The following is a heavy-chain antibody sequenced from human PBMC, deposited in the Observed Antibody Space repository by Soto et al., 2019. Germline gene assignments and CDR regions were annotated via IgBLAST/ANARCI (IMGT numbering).Heavy chain of an antibody. V-gene: IGHV3-21*01. D-gene: IGHD3-3*01. Sequence: SGGSLRLSCAASGFTFSSYSMNWVRQDPGKGLEWVSSISSSSSYIYYADSVKGRFTISRDNAKNSLYLQMNSLRAEDTAVYYCARTDFWSGYYDAFDIWGQGTMVTVSS. J-gene: IGHJ3*02. CDR3: ARTDFWSGYYDAFDI. CDR2: ISSSSSYI. CDR1: GFTFSSYS.